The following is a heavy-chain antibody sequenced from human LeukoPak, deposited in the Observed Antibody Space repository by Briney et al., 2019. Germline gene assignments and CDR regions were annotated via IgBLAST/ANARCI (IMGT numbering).Heavy chain of an antibody. CDR2: ISGSGGST. CDR3: ARHTPGYCSGGSCYGFQH. V-gene: IGHV3-23*01. J-gene: IGHJ1*01. Sequence: GGSLRLSCAASGFTFSSYAMSWVRQAPWKGLEWVSAISGSGGSTYYADSVKGRFTISRDNSKNTLYLQMNSLRAEDTAVYYCARHTPGYCSGGSCYGFQHWGQGTLVTVSS. D-gene: IGHD2-15*01. CDR1: GFTFSSYA.